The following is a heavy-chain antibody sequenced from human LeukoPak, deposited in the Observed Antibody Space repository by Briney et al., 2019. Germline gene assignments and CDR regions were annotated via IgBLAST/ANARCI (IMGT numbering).Heavy chain of an antibody. J-gene: IGHJ4*02. V-gene: IGHV4-59*11. CDR1: GGSISSHY. CDR2: IYYSGST. D-gene: IGHD2-2*01. CDR3: ARAPLGYCCSTGCLYFEY. Sequence: SETLSLTCIVSGGSISSHYWSWMRQPPGKGLEWIGYIYYSGSTNYNPSLKSRVTISVDTSKKQFSLKLNSVTAADTAVYYCARAPLGYCCSTGCLYFEYWGQGTLVTVSS.